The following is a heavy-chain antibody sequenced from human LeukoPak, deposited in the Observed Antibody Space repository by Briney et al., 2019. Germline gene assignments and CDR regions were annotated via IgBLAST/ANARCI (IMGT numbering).Heavy chain of an antibody. CDR2: IWYDASNV. CDR3: AVWKDERRLDY. CDR1: GFTFRSHG. J-gene: IGHJ4*02. V-gene: IGHV3-33*01. D-gene: IGHD1-1*01. Sequence: QPGGSLRLSCAASGFTFRSHGMHWVRQAPGKGLEWVAVIWYDASNVYYADSVKGRFTISRDNSRNTLFLQMNSLRVEDTAVYYCAVWKDERRLDYWGQGTLVTVSS.